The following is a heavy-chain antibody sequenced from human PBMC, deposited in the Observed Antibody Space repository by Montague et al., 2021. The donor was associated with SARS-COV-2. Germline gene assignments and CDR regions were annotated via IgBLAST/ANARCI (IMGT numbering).Heavy chain of an antibody. CDR1: GGSFSTYS. CDR3: ARLGDGVVPSPILGVGPYYSYYYMDF. CDR2: IHHGGST. J-gene: IGHJ6*03. Sequence: SETLSLTCAVHGGSFSTYSWNWIRQPPGKGLEWIGEIHHGGSTNYNPSLKSRVTISADTPKNQFSLKLTSVAAADTAVYYCARLGDGVVPSPILGVGPYYSYYYMDFWGKGTTVTVSS. D-gene: IGHD3-10*01. V-gene: IGHV4-34*01.